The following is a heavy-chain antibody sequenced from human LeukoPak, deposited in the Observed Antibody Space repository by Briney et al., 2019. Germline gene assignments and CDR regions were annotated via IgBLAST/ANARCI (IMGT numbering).Heavy chain of an antibody. V-gene: IGHV3-23*01. Sequence: GGSLRLSCAASGFTFRNSAMTWVRQAPGKGLEWVSAISGSGGSTYYADSVKGRFTISRDNSKNTLYLQMNSLRAEDTAVYYCANENSMYDSSGYHRGNYYGMDVWGQGTTVTVSS. J-gene: IGHJ6*02. CDR2: ISGSGGST. CDR1: GFTFRNSA. CDR3: ANENSMYDSSGYHRGNYYGMDV. D-gene: IGHD3-22*01.